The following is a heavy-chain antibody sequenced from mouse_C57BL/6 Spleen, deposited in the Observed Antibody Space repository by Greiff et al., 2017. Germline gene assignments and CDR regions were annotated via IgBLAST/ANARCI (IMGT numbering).Heavy chain of an antibody. V-gene: IGHV5-9*01. J-gene: IGHJ1*03. CDR2: ISGGGGNT. CDR1: GFTFSSYT. D-gene: IGHD1-1*01. CDR3: ARQDTTVVGYWYFDV. Sequence: EVQLVESGGGLVKPGGSLKLSCAASGFTFSSYTMSWVRQTPEKRLEWVATISGGGGNTYYPDSVKGRFTISRDNAKNTLYLQMSSLRSEDTALXYCARQDTTVVGYWYFDVWGTGTTVTVSS.